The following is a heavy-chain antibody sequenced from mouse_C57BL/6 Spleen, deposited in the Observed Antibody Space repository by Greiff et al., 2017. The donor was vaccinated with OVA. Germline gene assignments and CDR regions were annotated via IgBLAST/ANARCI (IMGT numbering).Heavy chain of an antibody. Sequence: QVKLMESGPGLVAPSQSLSITCTVSGFSLTSYGVHWVRQPPGKGLEWLVVIWSDGSTTYNSALKSRLSISKDNSKSQVFLKMNSLQTDDTAMYYCARHKDYYGSSYGYFDVWGTGTTVTVSS. V-gene: IGHV2-6-1*01. CDR3: ARHKDYYGSSYGYFDV. D-gene: IGHD1-1*01. J-gene: IGHJ1*03. CDR1: GFSLTSYG. CDR2: IWSDGST.